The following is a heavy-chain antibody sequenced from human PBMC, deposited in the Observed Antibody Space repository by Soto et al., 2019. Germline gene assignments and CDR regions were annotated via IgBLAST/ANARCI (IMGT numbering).Heavy chain of an antibody. CDR3: ARSVDTALWIRVTGWFDP. Sequence: QLQLQESGPGLVKPSETLSLTCTVSGGSISSSSYYWGWIRQPPGKGLEWIGSIYYSGSTYYNPSLKSRVTISVDTSKNQFSLKLSSVTAADTAVYYCARSVDTALWIRVTGWFDPWGQGTLVTVSS. J-gene: IGHJ5*02. D-gene: IGHD5-18*01. V-gene: IGHV4-39*01. CDR1: GGSISSSSYY. CDR2: IYYSGST.